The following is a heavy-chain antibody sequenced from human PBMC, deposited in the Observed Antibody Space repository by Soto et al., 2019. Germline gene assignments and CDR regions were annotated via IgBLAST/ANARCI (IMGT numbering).Heavy chain of an antibody. CDR3: ARNQWELLS. J-gene: IGHJ4*02. V-gene: IGHV3-23*01. Sequence: EVQLLESGGGLVQPGGSLRLSCAASGFTFSSYGMSWVRQAPGKGLEWVSSISGSDANTYYADSVKGRFTISRDNFKNTLYLHMNSLRAEDTAVYYCARNQWELLSWGQGTLVTVSS. D-gene: IGHD1-26*01. CDR1: GFTFSSYG. CDR2: ISGSDANT.